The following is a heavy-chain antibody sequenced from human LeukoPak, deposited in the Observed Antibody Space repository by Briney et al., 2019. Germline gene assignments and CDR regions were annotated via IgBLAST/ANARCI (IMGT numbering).Heavy chain of an antibody. D-gene: IGHD3-16*01. V-gene: IGHV1-46*01. CDR3: AKAPEGGPRYFQH. CDR2: INPSGGST. J-gene: IGHJ1*01. CDR1: GYTFTSYY. Sequence: GASVKVSCKASGYTFTSYYMHWVRQAPGQGLEWMGIINPSGGSTSYAQKFQGRVTMTRDTSTSTVYMELSSLRSEDTAIFYCAKAPEGGPRYFQHWGQGTLVTVSS.